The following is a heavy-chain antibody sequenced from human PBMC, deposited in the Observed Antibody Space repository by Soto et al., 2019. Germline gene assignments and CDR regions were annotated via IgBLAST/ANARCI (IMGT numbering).Heavy chain of an antibody. J-gene: IGHJ3*02. Sequence: QVQLQQWGAGLLKPSETLSLTCAVYGGSFSGYYWRWIRQPPGKGLEWIGEINHSGSTNYNPSLNSRVTISVATSKNQFPLKLSSVTAADTAVYYCARGADYGDLRSNAFDIWGQGTMVTVSS. D-gene: IGHD4-17*01. V-gene: IGHV4-34*01. CDR2: INHSGST. CDR1: GGSFSGYY. CDR3: ARGADYGDLRSNAFDI.